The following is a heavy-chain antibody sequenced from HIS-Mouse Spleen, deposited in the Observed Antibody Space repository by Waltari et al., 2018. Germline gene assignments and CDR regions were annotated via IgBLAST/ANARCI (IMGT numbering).Heavy chain of an antibody. D-gene: IGHD6-13*01. J-gene: IGHJ2*01. CDR2: IYYSGRT. Sequence: QLQLQESGPGLVKPSETLSLTCTVSGGSISSSSYYWGWIRQPPGKGLEWIGSIYYSGRTYYNPSLKSRCTISVDTSKNQFPLKLGSVTAADTAVYYCAREIPYSSSWYDWYFDLWGRGTLVTVSS. CDR3: AREIPYSSSWYDWYFDL. CDR1: GGSISSSSYY. V-gene: IGHV4-39*07.